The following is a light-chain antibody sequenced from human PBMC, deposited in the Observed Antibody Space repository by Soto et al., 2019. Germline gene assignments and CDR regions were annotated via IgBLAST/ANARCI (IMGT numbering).Light chain of an antibody. CDR2: EGN. CDR1: SSDVGSYNL. J-gene: IGLJ2*01. CDR3: CSFADISTHVL. V-gene: IGLV2-23*01. Sequence: QSALTQPASVSGSPGQSITISCTGASSDVGSYNLVSWYQQHPGKAPKLMIYEGNKRPSGVSNRFSASKSGNTASLTISGLQAEDEADYYCCSFADISTHVLLGGGTQLTVL.